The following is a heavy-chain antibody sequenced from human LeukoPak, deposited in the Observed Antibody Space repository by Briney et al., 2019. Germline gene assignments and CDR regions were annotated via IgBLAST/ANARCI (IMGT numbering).Heavy chain of an antibody. CDR3: ARELSWNLIGY. V-gene: IGHV3-74*01. J-gene: IGHJ4*02. CDR2: IDVDGSIT. Sequence: GGSLRLSCAASGFNINSHWMQWVRQGPGKGLVWVSRIDVDGSITNYADSVKGRFTISRYNAKNTLYLQMNSLRAEDTAVYYCARELSWNLIGYWGQGSLVSVSS. CDR1: GFNINSHW. D-gene: IGHD1-1*01.